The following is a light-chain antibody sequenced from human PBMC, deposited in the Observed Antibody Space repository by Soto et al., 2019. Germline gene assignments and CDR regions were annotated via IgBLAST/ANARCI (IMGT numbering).Light chain of an antibody. J-gene: IGKJ3*01. CDR1: QSVLYSSNNKNY. CDR3: QQYYSTLLT. Sequence: DIVMTQSPDSLAVSLGARATINCKSSQSVLYSSNNKNYLAWYQQKPGQPPKLLIYWASTRESGVPDRFSGSGSGTDSTFTISSLQAEDGAVYYCQQYYSTLLTFGPGTKVDIK. V-gene: IGKV4-1*01. CDR2: WAS.